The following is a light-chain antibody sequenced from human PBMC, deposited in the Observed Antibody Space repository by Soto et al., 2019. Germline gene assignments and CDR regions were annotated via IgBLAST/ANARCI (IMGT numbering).Light chain of an antibody. CDR2: SED. J-gene: IGLJ1*01. CDR3: AAWDDSLNGYV. V-gene: IGLV1-44*01. Sequence: QYVLSQPPSARWTPGRMLSIFCSGSSSNIGGNTVNWYQQVPGTAPKLLIYSEDQRPSGVPDRFSGSKSATSASLAISGLQSEDEADYYCAAWDDSLNGYVFGTGTKVTVL. CDR1: SSNIGGNT.